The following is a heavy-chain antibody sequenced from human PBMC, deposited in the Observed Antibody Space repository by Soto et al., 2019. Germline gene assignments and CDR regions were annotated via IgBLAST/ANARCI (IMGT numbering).Heavy chain of an antibody. Sequence: GGSLRLSCTASGFAFSSFNMNWVRQAPGKGLEWVSSIFTRSSQIYYADSVKGRFTISRDDAKNSLFLQMNSLSVEDTAVYYCARDLLAGQQLVIPWFHPWGQGTLVTVSS. V-gene: IGHV3-21*01. CDR2: IFTRSSQI. CDR1: GFAFSSFN. D-gene: IGHD1-26*01. J-gene: IGHJ5*02. CDR3: ARDLLAGQQLVIPWFHP.